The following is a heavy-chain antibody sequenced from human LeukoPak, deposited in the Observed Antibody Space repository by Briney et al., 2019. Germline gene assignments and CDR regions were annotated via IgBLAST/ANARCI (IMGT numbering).Heavy chain of an antibody. D-gene: IGHD6-13*01. J-gene: IGHJ4*02. Sequence: SETLSLTCTVSGGSISSSSYYWGWIRQPPGKGLEWIGSIYYSGSTYYNPSLKSRVTISVDKSKNQFSLKLSSVTAADTAVYYCARVTLYSRGRGYFDYWGQGTLVTVSS. CDR2: IYYSGST. V-gene: IGHV4-39*07. CDR1: GGSISSSSYY. CDR3: ARVTLYSRGRGYFDY.